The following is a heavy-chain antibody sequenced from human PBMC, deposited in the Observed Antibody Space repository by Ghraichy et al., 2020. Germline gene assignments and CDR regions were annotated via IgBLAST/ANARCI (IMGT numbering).Heavy chain of an antibody. CDR1: GFTFSVFA. D-gene: IGHD2-2*01. V-gene: IGHV3-33*01. Sequence: GALRLSCAASGFTFSVFAMHWVRQAPGTGLGWVAVIWSDGSEKYYADSVNGRFTISRDSSKNTVYLQMDSLRADETAVYYCARDSPLSPTSALRTTSCFDYWGLGTLVTVS. CDR3: ARDSPLSPTSALRTTSCFDY. CDR2: IWSDGSEK. J-gene: IGHJ4*02.